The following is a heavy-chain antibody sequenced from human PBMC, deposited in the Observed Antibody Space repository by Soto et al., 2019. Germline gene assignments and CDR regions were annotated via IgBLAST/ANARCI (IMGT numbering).Heavy chain of an antibody. D-gene: IGHD3-3*01. V-gene: IGHV4-59*01. CDR1: GGSISGYY. Sequence: QVLLQESGPGLVKPSETLSLTCNVSGGSISGYYWSWLRQPPGKGLEWIGYIYDSGSTNYTPSLRSRVSMSINTSKSQFSLRLTSVTAADTAVYYCARGRSVLNWLDPWGQGTLATVSS. CDR3: ARGRSVLNWLDP. J-gene: IGHJ5*02. CDR2: IYDSGST.